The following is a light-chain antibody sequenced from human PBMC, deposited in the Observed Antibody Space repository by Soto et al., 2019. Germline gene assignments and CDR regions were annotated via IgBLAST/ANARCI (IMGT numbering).Light chain of an antibody. J-gene: IGKJ1*01. CDR1: QSVSSSY. Sequence: EIVLTQSPGTLSLSPGERATLSCRASQSVSSSYLAWYQQKPGQSPRLLIFGASSRATGTPARFSGSGSGTDFTLTISRLEPEDFAVYYCQQYDTSPRTFGQGTTVEIK. CDR2: GAS. CDR3: QQYDTSPRT. V-gene: IGKV3-20*01.